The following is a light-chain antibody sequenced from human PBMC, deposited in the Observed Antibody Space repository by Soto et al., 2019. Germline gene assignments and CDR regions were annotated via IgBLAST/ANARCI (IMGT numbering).Light chain of an antibody. V-gene: IGLV2-8*01. CDR3: CSYAGSYIPVV. Sequence: QSALTQPPSASGSPGQSVTISCTGTSSDVGGYDFVSWYQQHPGKAPQLMISEVNKRPSGVPDRFSGSKSGNTASLTVSALQAEDEADYYCCSYAGSYIPVVFGGGTKVTVL. CDR2: EVN. J-gene: IGLJ2*01. CDR1: SSDVGGYDF.